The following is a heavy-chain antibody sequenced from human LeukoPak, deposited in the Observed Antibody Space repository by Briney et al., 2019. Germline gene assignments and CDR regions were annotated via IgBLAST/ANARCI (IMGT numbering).Heavy chain of an antibody. D-gene: IGHD5-24*01. CDR2: IIPIFGTA. CDR3: ARDKDGYSPYFDY. V-gene: IGHV1-69*05. Sequence: SVKVSCKASGGTFSSYAISWVRQAPGQGLEWMGGIIPIFGTANYAQKFQGRVTITTDESTSTAYMELSSLRSEDTAVYYCARDKDGYSPYFDYWGQGTLVTVSS. J-gene: IGHJ4*02. CDR1: GGTFSSYA.